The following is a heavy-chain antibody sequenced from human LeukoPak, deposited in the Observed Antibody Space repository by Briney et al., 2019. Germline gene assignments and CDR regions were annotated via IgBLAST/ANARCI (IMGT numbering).Heavy chain of an antibody. CDR3: AKRKSGSSGLYFFDY. D-gene: IGHD3-10*01. V-gene: IGHV3-23*01. CDR2: IIGSGGST. J-gene: IGHJ4*02. Sequence: PGRSLRLSCAASGFTFNSYAMSWVRQAPGKGLEWVSAIIGSGGSTYYADSVEGRFTVSRDNSKNTVYLQMNSLRAEDTAIYYCAKRKSGSSGLYFFDYWGQGALVTVSS. CDR1: GFTFNSYA.